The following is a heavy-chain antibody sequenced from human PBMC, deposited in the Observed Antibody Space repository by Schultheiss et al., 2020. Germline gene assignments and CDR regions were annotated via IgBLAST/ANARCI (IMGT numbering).Heavy chain of an antibody. Sequence: SGPTLVKPTETLTLTCTVSGFSLSNARMGVSWIRQPPGKALEWLALIYWNDDKRYSPSLKSRLTITKDTSKNQVVLTMTNMDPVDTATYYCAHSDYGDVFFDYWGQGTLVTVSS. CDR1: GFSLSNARMG. J-gene: IGHJ4*02. V-gene: IGHV2-5*01. CDR3: AHSDYGDVFFDY. D-gene: IGHD4-17*01. CDR2: IYWNDDK.